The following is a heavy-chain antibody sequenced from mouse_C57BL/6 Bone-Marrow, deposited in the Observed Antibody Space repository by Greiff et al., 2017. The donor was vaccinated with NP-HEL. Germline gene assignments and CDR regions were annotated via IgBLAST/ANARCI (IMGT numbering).Heavy chain of an antibody. D-gene: IGHD1-1*01. CDR3: ARGTTVVATEAMDY. V-gene: IGHV1-61*01. J-gene: IGHJ4*01. Sequence: VQLQQSGAELVRPGSSVKLSCKASGYTFTSYWMDWVKQRPGQGLEWIGNIYPSDSETHYNQKFKDKATLTVDKSSSTAYMQLSSLTSEDSAVYYCARGTTVVATEAMDYWGQGTSVTVSS. CDR1: GYTFTSYW. CDR2: IYPSDSET.